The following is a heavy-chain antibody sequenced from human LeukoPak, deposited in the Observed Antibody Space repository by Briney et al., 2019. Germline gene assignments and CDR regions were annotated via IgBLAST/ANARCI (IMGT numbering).Heavy chain of an antibody. CDR3: ARVTTMIVVVPLYFDY. V-gene: IGHV4-34*01. CDR2: INHSGST. J-gene: IGHJ4*02. Sequence: PSETLSLTCAVYGGSLSGYYWSWIRQPPGKGLEWIGEINHSGSTNYNPSLKSRVTISVDTSKNQFSLKLSSVTAADTAVYYCARVTTMIVVVPLYFDYWGQGTLVTVSS. D-gene: IGHD3-22*01. CDR1: GGSLSGYY.